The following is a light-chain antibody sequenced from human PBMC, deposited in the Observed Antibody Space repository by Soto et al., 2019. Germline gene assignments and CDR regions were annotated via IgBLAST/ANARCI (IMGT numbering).Light chain of an antibody. CDR2: DAS. V-gene: IGKV3-11*01. Sequence: EIVLTQSPGNLSLSPGERVTLSCRASQSVSSYLAWYQQKPGQAPRLLIYDASNRATGIPARFSGSGSGTDFTLTISSLEPEDFAVYYCQQRSNWPTFGQGTRLEIK. J-gene: IGKJ5*01. CDR3: QQRSNWPT. CDR1: QSVSSY.